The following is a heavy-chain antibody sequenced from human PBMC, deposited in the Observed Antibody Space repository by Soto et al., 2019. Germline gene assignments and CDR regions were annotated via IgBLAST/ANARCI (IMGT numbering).Heavy chain of an antibody. CDR2: INAGNGNT. CDR1: GYTFTTYA. Sequence: EASVKVSCKASGYTFTTYAMHWVRQAPGEGLEGMGWINAGNGNTKYSQKFQGRVTITRDTSASTAYMELSSLRSEDTAVYYCARDLGYALPDYWGQGTLVTVSS. J-gene: IGHJ4*02. CDR3: ARDLGYALPDY. V-gene: IGHV1-3*01. D-gene: IGHD2-15*01.